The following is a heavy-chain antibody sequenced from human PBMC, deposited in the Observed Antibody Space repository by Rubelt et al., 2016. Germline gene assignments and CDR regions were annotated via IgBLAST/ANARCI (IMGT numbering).Heavy chain of an antibody. Sequence: VQLVESGGGVVQPGRSLGLSCAASGFTFSSNGMGWVRQAPGKGLEWVSGISRSGATTYYADAVKGRVTISRDNSKDTVSLQMNSLRAEDTAVDYCSRIWMYSSRWSHFDYWGQGTLVTVSS. CDR2: ISRSGATT. CDR1: GFTFSSNG. J-gene: IGHJ4*02. V-gene: IGHV3-23*04. D-gene: IGHD6-13*01. CDR3: SRIWMYSSRWSHFDY.